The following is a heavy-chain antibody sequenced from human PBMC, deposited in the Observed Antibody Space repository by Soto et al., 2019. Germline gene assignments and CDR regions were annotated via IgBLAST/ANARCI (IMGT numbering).Heavy chain of an antibody. Sequence: SETLSLTCTVSGGSISSYYWSWIRQPPGKGLEWIGYIYYSGSTNYNPSLKSRVTISVDTSKNQFSLKLSSVTAADTAVYYCARERDYSNYVFAFDIWGQGTMVTVSS. CDR2: IYYSGST. J-gene: IGHJ3*02. D-gene: IGHD4-4*01. V-gene: IGHV4-59*01. CDR1: GGSISSYY. CDR3: ARERDYSNYVFAFDI.